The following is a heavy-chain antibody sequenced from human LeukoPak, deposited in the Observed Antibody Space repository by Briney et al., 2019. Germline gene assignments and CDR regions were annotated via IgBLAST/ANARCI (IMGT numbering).Heavy chain of an antibody. D-gene: IGHD5-24*01. CDR3: ARDQSGDGSLGGMDV. J-gene: IGHJ6*02. CDR1: GFTFSSYG. Sequence: GGSLRLSCAASGFTFSSYGMHWVHPAPGKGLEWVAVIWYDGSNKYYADSVKGRFTISRDNSKNTLYLQMNSLRAEDTAVYYCARDQSGDGSLGGMDVWGQGTTVTVSS. CDR2: IWYDGSNK. V-gene: IGHV3-33*01.